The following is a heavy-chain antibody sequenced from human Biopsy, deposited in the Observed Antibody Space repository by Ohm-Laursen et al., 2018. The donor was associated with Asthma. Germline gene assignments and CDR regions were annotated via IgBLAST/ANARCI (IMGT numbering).Heavy chain of an antibody. CDR3: AKDAHDYVSLIVSPQKNGIEF. J-gene: IGHJ4*02. CDR2: ISYDGSKK. V-gene: IGHV3-30*18. Sequence: SLRLSCAASKFSFSNFGMHWVRQAPGKGLEWVAFISYDGSKKFITDSMKGRLSISRDNSKNTLFLQMGRLRPDDTALYYCAKDAHDYVSLIVSPQKNGIEFWGQGTLVTVSS. CDR1: KFSFSNFG. D-gene: IGHD4-17*01.